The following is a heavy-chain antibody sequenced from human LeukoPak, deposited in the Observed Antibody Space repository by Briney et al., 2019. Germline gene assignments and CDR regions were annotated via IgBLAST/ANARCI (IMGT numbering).Heavy chain of an antibody. CDR2: IIPIFGTA. D-gene: IGHD3-10*01. CDR3: ASRWFGEGWFDP. V-gene: IGHV1-69*01. Sequence: SVKVSCKASGGTFSSYAISWVRQAPGQGLEWMGGIIPIFGTANYAQKFQGRVTITADESTSTAYMELSSLRSEGTAVYYCASRWFGEGWFDPWGQGTLVTVSS. CDR1: GGTFSSYA. J-gene: IGHJ5*02.